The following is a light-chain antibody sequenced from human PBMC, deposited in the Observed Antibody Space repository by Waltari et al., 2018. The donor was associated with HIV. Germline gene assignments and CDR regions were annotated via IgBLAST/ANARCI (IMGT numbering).Light chain of an antibody. Sequence: QVVLTQSPFASASLGASVKLTCTLSSGHRSYAIAWHQQQSEKGPRYLMKVNGDGSHIKGDGIPDRFSGSSSGAERYLTISSLQFEDGAKYYCQTWGTGIQVFGGGTKLTVL. CDR3: QTWGTGIQV. CDR2: VNGDGSH. J-gene: IGLJ3*02. CDR1: SGHRSYA. V-gene: IGLV4-69*02.